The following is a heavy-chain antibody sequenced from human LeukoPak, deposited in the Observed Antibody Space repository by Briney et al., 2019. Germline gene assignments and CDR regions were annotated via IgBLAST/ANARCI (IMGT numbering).Heavy chain of an antibody. D-gene: IGHD5-18*01. CDR2: IIPILGIA. Sequence: ASVKVSCKASGGTFSSYAISWVRQAPGQGLEWTGRIIPILGIANYAQKFQGRVTITADKSTSTAYMELSSLRSEDTAVYYCARGGDTAMAGDYWGQGTLVTVSS. CDR3: ARGGDTAMAGDY. V-gene: IGHV1-69*04. CDR1: GGTFSSYA. J-gene: IGHJ4*02.